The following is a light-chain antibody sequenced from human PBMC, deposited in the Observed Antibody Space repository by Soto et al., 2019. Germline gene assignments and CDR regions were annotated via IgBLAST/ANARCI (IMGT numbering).Light chain of an antibody. CDR3: QQYHVFSWT. J-gene: IGKJ1*01. CDR2: KAS. V-gene: IGKV1-5*03. Sequence: DIQMTQSPSTLSASVGDRVTITCRASQTIITWLAWYQQKPGKATKLLISKASSLESGVPSRFSGSGSGTEFTLTINSLQPDDSATYYCQQYHVFSWTFGKGTKVEIE. CDR1: QTIITW.